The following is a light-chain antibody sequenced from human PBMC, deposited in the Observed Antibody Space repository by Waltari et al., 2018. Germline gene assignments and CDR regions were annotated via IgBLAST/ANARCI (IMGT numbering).Light chain of an antibody. J-gene: IGLJ2*01. CDR3: SSYTASPPHVV. V-gene: IGLV2-14*03. CDR1: SIDFGGFNF. CDR2: DVF. Sequence: QSPLTHPASVSGSPGQSISISSTGISIDFGGFNFVSWYQQHPGKAPKLMIYDVFNRPSGVSTRFSGSKSDNAASLAISGLQAEDDAVYYCSSYTASPPHVVFGGGTKVTVL.